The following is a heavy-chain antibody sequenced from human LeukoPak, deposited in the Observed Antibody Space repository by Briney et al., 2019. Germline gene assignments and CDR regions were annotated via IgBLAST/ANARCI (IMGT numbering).Heavy chain of an antibody. Sequence: ASVKVSCKASGYTFTSYAINWARQAPGQGPELMGWINTYTGNPTYAQGFTGRFVFSFDTSVTTAYLQITGLKAEDTAVYYCARDSGSGLNWFDPWGQGTLVTVSS. CDR2: INTYTGNP. CDR3: ARDSGSGLNWFDP. CDR1: GYTFTSYA. V-gene: IGHV7-4-1*02. J-gene: IGHJ5*02. D-gene: IGHD3-10*01.